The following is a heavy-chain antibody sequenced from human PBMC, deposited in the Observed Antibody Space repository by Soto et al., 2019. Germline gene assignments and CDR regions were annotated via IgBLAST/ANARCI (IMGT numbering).Heavy chain of an antibody. Sequence: EVQLLESGGGLVKPGGSLRLSCAASGFTFSSYSMNWVRQAPGKGLEWVSSISGTSSDIYYADSVKGRFTISRDNAKNSLYLQMNSVRDEATAVYYCARVPGVNGPWGQGTLVTVSS. D-gene: IGHD2-8*01. J-gene: IGHJ5*02. V-gene: IGHV3-21*01. CDR3: ARVPGVNGP. CDR2: ISGTSSDI. CDR1: GFTFSSYS.